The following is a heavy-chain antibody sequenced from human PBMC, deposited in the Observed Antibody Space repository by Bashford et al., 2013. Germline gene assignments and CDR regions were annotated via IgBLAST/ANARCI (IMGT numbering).Heavy chain of an antibody. CDR3: SRDPDRRSDY. Sequence: VRQAPGKGLEWVASISQGGSERYNVDSLKGRFTISRDNAKNSLYLQMNSLSAEDTAVYYCSRDPDRRSDYWGQGTLVTVSS. V-gene: IGHV3-7*01. J-gene: IGHJ4*02. CDR2: ISQGGSER.